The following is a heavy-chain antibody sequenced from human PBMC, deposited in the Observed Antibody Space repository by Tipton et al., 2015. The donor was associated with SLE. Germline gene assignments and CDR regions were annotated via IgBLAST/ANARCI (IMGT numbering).Heavy chain of an antibody. Sequence: QLVQSGAEVKKPGASVKVSCKTSGYTFTSYGISWVRQAPGQGLEWMAWISPYNGDTNYAQKFQGRVTMTTDPSTTTGYMELRSLTSDDTAVYYCARDSWELPNWFAPWGQGTLVTVSS. D-gene: IGHD1-7*01. CDR2: ISPYNGDT. CDR1: GYTFTSYG. CDR3: ARDSWELPNWFAP. V-gene: IGHV1-18*01. J-gene: IGHJ5*02.